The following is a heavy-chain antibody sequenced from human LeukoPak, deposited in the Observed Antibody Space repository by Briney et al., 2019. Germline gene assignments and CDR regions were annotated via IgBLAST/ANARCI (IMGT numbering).Heavy chain of an antibody. V-gene: IGHV3-7*03. D-gene: IGHD1-26*01. CDR2: IKEDGSEI. CDR3: AKDRTVGASYWYFDL. CDR1: GFTFSNYW. Sequence: PGGSLRLSCAASGFTFSNYWMNWVRQAPGKGPEWVANIKEDGSEIYYVDSVKGRFTISRDSSKNTLFLHMNALRAEDTAIYYCAKDRTVGASYWYFDLWGRGTLVTVSS. J-gene: IGHJ2*01.